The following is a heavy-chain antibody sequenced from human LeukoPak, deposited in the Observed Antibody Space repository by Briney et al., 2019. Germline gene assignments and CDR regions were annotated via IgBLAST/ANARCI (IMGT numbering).Heavy chain of an antibody. CDR2: ISYNRRSI. V-gene: IGHV3-48*04. CDR3: ARKYCSGGVCSDFDF. CDR1: GFSFKSHN. J-gene: IGHJ4*02. Sequence: GGSLRLSCAASGFSFKSHNMNWVRQAPGKGLEGISYISYNRRSIYYADSVKGRFTSSKADAKKLLFLQMDSLRAEDTAVYYCARKYCSGGVCSDFDFWGQGTLVTVSS. D-gene: IGHD2-15*01.